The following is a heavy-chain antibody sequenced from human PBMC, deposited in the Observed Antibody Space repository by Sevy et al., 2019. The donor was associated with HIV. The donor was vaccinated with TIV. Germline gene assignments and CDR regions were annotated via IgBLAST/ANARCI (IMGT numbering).Heavy chain of an antibody. CDR3: AWGGERRGYSYGFYGYFDY. CDR1: GGSISSYY. J-gene: IGHJ4*02. Sequence: SETLSLTCTVSGGSISSYYWSWIRQPPGKGLEWIGYMYYSGSTNYNPSLKSRVTISVDTSKNQISLKLSSVTAADTAVYYCAWGGERRGYSYGFYGYFDYWGQGTLVTVSS. D-gene: IGHD5-18*01. CDR2: MYYSGST. V-gene: IGHV4-59*01.